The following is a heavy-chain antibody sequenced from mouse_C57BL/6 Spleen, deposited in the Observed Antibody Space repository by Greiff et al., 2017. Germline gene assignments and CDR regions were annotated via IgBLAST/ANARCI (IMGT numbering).Heavy chain of an antibody. CDR2: ISSGSSTI. D-gene: IGHD2-1*01. J-gene: IGHJ4*01. Sequence: EVMLVESGGGLVKPGGSLKLSCAASGFTFSDYGMHWVRQAPEKGLEWVAYISSGSSTIYYADTVKGRFTISRDNAKNTLFLQMTSLRSEDTAMYYCAVYYGNWGAMDYWGQGTSVTVSS. V-gene: IGHV5-17*01. CDR1: GFTFSDYG. CDR3: AVYYGNWGAMDY.